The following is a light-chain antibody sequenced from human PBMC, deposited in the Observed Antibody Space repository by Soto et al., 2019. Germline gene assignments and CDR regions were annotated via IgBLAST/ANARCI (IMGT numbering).Light chain of an antibody. J-gene: IGKJ2*01. V-gene: IGKV3-15*01. CDR1: QSVSTN. CDR2: GAS. CDR3: QQYNDWPRHT. Sequence: EIVMTQSPATLSVSPGERATLSCRASQSVSTNLAWYQQKPGQAPRLLIYGASTRATGIPARFSGSGSGTEFALTISSLQSEDFAVYYCQQYNDWPRHTFGQGTKLGIK.